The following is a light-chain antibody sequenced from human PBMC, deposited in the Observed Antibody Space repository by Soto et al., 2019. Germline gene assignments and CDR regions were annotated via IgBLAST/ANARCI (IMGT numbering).Light chain of an antibody. CDR3: QQYQSYSPWT. J-gene: IGKJ1*01. Sequence: DIQMTQSPSTLSASVGDRVTITCRASQSISRSLAWYQQKSGKAPKLLIYDASSLESGVPSRFSGSGFGTEFTLTISGLQPDDFATYYCQQYQSYSPWTFGQGTKVDIK. CDR1: QSISRS. CDR2: DAS. V-gene: IGKV1-5*01.